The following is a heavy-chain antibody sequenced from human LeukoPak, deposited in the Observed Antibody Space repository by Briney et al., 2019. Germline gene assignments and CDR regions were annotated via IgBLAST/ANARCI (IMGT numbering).Heavy chain of an antibody. V-gene: IGHV1-2*02. J-gene: IGHJ6*03. D-gene: IGHD3-3*02. CDR1: GYTFTDYY. CDR2: INPNNGDT. Sequence: ASVKVSCKASGYTFTDYYMHWVRQAPGQGLEWMGWINPNNGDTNYAQKFQGSVTVTRDTSISTAYMELSGLTSDDTAVYYCARTAFQFGDYFYYMNVWGTGTTVTVSS. CDR3: ARTAFQFGDYFYYMNV.